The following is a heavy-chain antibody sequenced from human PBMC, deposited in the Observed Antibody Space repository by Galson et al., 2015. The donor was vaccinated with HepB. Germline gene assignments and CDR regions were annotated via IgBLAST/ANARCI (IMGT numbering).Heavy chain of an antibody. D-gene: IGHD6-13*01. V-gene: IGHV1-46*01. CDR2: INPSGGST. J-gene: IGHJ4*02. Sequence: SVKVSCKASGYTFTFYYMHWVRQAPGQGLEWMGIINPSGGSTNYAQKFQGRVTMTRDTSTSTVYMELSSLRSDDTAVYYCASGPVRGTAAAATPFEYWGQGTLITVSS. CDR1: GYTFTFYY. CDR3: ASGPVRGTAAAATPFEY.